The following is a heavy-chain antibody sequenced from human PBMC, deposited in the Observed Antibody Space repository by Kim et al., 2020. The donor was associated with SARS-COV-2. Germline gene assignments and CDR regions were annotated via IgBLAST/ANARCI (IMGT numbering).Heavy chain of an antibody. J-gene: IGHJ4*02. CDR1: GYTFTSYG. D-gene: IGHD3-22*01. V-gene: IGHV1-18*01. CDR3: ASTWDYYDSSGYPRPFDY. Sequence: ASVKVSCKASGYTFTSYGISWVRQAPGQGLEWMGWISAYNGNTNYAQKLQGRVTMTTDTSTSTAYMELRSLRSDDTAVYYCASTWDYYDSSGYPRPFDYWGPGTLVAVSS. CDR2: ISAYNGNT.